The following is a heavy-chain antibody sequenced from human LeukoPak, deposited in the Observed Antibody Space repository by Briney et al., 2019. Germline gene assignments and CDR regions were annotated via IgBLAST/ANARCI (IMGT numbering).Heavy chain of an antibody. D-gene: IGHD2-21*02. CDR3: ARHNCGGDCYPPGSWFDP. CDR2: IYPGDSDN. CDR1: GYSFTSYW. V-gene: IGHV5-51*01. Sequence: PGESLKISCKGSGYSFTSYWIGWVRQMPGKGLEWMGIIYPGDSDNRYSPSFQGQVTISADKSISTAYLQWSSLKASDTAMYYCARHNCGGDCYPPGSWFDPWGQGTLVTVSS. J-gene: IGHJ5*02.